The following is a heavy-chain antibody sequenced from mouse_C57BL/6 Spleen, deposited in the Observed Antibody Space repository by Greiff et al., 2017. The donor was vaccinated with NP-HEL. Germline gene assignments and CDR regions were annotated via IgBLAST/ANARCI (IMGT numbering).Heavy chain of an antibody. CDR3: ARGGIYYGNHYAMDY. CDR2: IDPSDSYT. V-gene: IGHV1-50*01. Sequence: QVQLKQPGAELVKPGASVKLSCKASGYTFTSYWMQWVKQRPGQGLEWIGEIDPSDSYTNYNQKFKGKATLTVDTSSSTAYMQLSSLTSEESAVYYCARGGIYYGNHYAMDYWGQGTSVTVSS. J-gene: IGHJ4*01. CDR1: GYTFTSYW. D-gene: IGHD2-1*01.